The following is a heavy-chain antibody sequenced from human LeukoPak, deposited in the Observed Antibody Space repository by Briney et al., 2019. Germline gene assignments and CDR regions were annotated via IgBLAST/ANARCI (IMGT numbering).Heavy chain of an antibody. J-gene: IGHJ3*02. D-gene: IGHD3-9*01. V-gene: IGHV4-59*01. CDR1: GGSISSYY. Sequence: PSETLSLTCTVSGGSISSYYWSWIRQPPGKGLEWIGYIYYSGSTNYNPSLKSRVTISVDTSKNQFSLKLSSVTAADTAVYYCAREVESLNTISDAFDIWGQGTMVTVSS. CDR3: AREVESLNTISDAFDI. CDR2: IYYSGST.